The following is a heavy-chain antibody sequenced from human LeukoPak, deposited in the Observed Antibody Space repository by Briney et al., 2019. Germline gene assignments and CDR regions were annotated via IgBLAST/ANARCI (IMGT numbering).Heavy chain of an antibody. V-gene: IGHV3-11*03. D-gene: IGHD4-17*01. CDR3: ARHGSVTTRLNWFDP. J-gene: IGHJ5*02. CDR2: IGSGSSHT. CDR1: GFTFSDYY. Sequence: PGGSLRLSCAASGFTFSDYYMSWIRQAPGKGLEWVSNIGSGSSHTNYADSVKGRFTISRDNAKNSLYLQMNSLRVEDTAVYYCARHGSVTTRLNWFDPWGQGTLVTVSS.